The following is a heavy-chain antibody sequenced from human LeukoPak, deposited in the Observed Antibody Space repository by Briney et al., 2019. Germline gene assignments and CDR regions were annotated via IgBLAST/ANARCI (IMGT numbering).Heavy chain of an antibody. D-gene: IGHD3-22*01. CDR1: GLTFSTYA. CDR3: ARADYDSGGYYADY. V-gene: IGHV3-64*01. J-gene: IGHJ4*02. CDR2: ISSSGGTT. Sequence: PGGSLRLSCAASGLTFSTYAMHWVRQAPGMGLEYVSAISSSGGTTYYANSVKGRFTISRDNSKNTLYLQMGSLRAEDMAVYYCARADYDSGGYYADYWGQGALVTVSS.